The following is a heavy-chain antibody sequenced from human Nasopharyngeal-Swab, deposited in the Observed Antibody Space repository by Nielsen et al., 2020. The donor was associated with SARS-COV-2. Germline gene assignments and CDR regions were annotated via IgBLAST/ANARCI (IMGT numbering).Heavy chain of an antibody. V-gene: IGHV3-21*01. CDR2: ISSSSSHI. CDR3: ARDPPPYSSSWYSAYYYYGMDV. Sequence: GESLKISCAASGFTFSSYSMNWVRQAPGKGLEWVSSISSSSSHIYYADSVKGRFTISRDNAKNSLYLQMNSLRAEDTAVYYCARDPPPYSSSWYSAYYYYGMDVWGQGTTVTVSS. CDR1: GFTFSSYS. J-gene: IGHJ6*02. D-gene: IGHD6-13*01.